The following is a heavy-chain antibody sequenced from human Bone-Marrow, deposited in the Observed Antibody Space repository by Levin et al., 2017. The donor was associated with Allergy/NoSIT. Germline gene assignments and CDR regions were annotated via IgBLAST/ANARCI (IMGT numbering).Heavy chain of an antibody. CDR1: GFTVGNNY. J-gene: IGHJ3*01. CDR3: ARDPSVVGSRIP. Sequence: GESLKISCAASGFTVGNNYMAWVSQAPGKGLEWVSLIYSSGGTNYADSVKGRFTISRDSSKNTVYLQMNSLRVEDTAVYYCARDPSVVGSRIPWGQGTLVTVSS. D-gene: IGHD1-26*01. V-gene: IGHV3-53*01. CDR2: IYSSGGT.